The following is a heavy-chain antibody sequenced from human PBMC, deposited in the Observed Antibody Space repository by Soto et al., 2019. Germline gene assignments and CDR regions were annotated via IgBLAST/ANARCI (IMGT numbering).Heavy chain of an antibody. CDR3: ARQFDYESSGYYYAY. J-gene: IGHJ4*02. CDR1: GGTFSRYT. V-gene: IGHV1-69*13. Sequence: ASVKVSCKASGGTFSRYTISWVRQAPGQGLEWMGGITPMFGTANYAQKFQGRVTIAADESTSTAYMELSSLRSEDTAVYYCARQFDYESSGYYYAYWGQGTVVTVSS. D-gene: IGHD3-22*01. CDR2: ITPMFGTA.